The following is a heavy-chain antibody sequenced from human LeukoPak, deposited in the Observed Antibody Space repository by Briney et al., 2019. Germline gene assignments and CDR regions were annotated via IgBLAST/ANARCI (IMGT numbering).Heavy chain of an antibody. CDR2: ISGSGGST. J-gene: IGHJ6*03. CDR3: AKENVVVVTGDYYMDV. CDR1: GFTFSSYA. V-gene: IGHV3-23*01. D-gene: IGHD2-21*02. Sequence: RGCLRLSCAASGFTFSSYAMSWVRQAPGKGLEWVSAISGSGGSTYYADSVKGRFTISRDNSKNTLYLQMNSLRAEDTAVYYCAKENVVVVTGDYYMDVWGKGTTVTVSS.